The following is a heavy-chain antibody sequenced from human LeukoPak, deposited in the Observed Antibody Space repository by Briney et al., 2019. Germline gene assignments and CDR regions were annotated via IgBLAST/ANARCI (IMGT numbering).Heavy chain of an antibody. D-gene: IGHD2-2*01. J-gene: IGHJ5*02. Sequence: SETLSLTCTVSGGSISSYYWSWIRQPPWKGLEWIGYIYYSGSTNYNPSLKSRVTISVDTSKNQFSLKLSSVTAADTAVYYCARASFSSTSPFDPWGQGTLVTVSS. CDR3: ARASFSSTSPFDP. CDR2: IYYSGST. CDR1: GGSISSYY. V-gene: IGHV4-59*01.